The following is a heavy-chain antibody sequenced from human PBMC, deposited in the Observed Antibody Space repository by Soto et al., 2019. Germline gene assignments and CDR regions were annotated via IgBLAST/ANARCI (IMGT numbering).Heavy chain of an antibody. CDR2: FNPEDGET. CDR3: ATESSGSYMGAYYFDY. J-gene: IGHJ4*02. V-gene: IGHV1-24*01. CDR1: GYTLTELS. Sequence: GASVKVSCKVSGYTLTELSMHWARHAPGKGLEWMGGFNPEDGETIYAQKFQGRVTMTEDTSTDTAYMELSSLRSEDTAVYYCATESSGSYMGAYYFDYWGQGTLVTVSS. D-gene: IGHD1-26*01.